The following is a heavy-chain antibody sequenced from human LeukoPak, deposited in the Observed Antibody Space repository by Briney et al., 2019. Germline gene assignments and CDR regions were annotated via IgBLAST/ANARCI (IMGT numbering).Heavy chain of an antibody. V-gene: IGHV3-23*01. D-gene: IGHD3-16*02. J-gene: IGHJ4*02. CDR1: GFSFRSYA. CDR3: AKARIMITFGGVIVDYFDY. Sequence: GGSLRLSCAASGFSFRSYAISWVRQAPGKGLEWVSGISGSGGSTYYADSVKGRFTISRDNSKNTLYLQMNSLRAEDTAVYYCAKARIMITFGGVIVDYFDYWGQGTLVTVSS. CDR2: ISGSGGST.